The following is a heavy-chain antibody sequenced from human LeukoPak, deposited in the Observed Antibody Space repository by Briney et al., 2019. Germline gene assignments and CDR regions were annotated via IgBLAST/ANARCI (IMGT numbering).Heavy chain of an antibody. D-gene: IGHD3-16*01. V-gene: IGHV3-23*01. CDR2: VSGSGVNT. Sequence: GGSLRLSCAASGFTFSSYAMSWVRQAPGKGLEWVSGVSGSGVNTYYADSVKGRFTISRDNSKNTLYLQMTSLRAEDTAIYYCAKSVKGADAFDIWGQGTMVTVSS. J-gene: IGHJ3*02. CDR1: GFTFSSYA. CDR3: AKSVKGADAFDI.